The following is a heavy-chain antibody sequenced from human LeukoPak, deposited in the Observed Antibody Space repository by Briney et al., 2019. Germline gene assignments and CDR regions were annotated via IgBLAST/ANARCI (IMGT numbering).Heavy chain of an antibody. J-gene: IGHJ5*02. Sequence: SETLSLTCTVSGGSLSSYYWSWIRQPPGKGLEWIGYIYYSGSTNYNPSLKSRVTISVDTSKNQFSLKLSSVTAADTAVYYCARSTTENWFDPWGQGTLVTVSS. CDR3: ARSTTENWFDP. D-gene: IGHD4-17*01. V-gene: IGHV4-59*01. CDR2: IYYSGST. CDR1: GGSLSSYY.